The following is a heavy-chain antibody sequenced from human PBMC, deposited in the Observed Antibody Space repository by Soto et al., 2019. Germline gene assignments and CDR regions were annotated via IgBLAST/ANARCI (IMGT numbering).Heavy chain of an antibody. Sequence: QLQLQELGPGLVKPSETLSLTCTVSGGSISSSSYYWGWIRQPPGKGLEWIGSIYYSGSTYYNPSLKSRVTISAYTSKTQFSLKLSSVTAADTAVYYCASPYYDILTGYRRIRRSDACPADYWGQGTLVTVSS. CDR3: ASPYYDILTGYRRIRRSDACPADY. J-gene: IGHJ4*02. V-gene: IGHV4-39*01. CDR1: GGSISSSSYY. CDR2: IYYSGST. D-gene: IGHD3-9*01.